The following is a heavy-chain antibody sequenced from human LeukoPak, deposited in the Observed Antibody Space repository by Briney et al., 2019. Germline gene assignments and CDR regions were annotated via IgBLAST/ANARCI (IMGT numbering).Heavy chain of an antibody. D-gene: IGHD2-8*01. Sequence: GGSLRLSCAASGFTVSSNYMSWVRQAPGKGLEWVSVIYSGGSTYYADSVKGRFTISRDNSKNTLYLQMNSLRAADTAVYYCARDQGLGPVSTYYYYYGMDVWGQGTTVTVSS. CDR1: GFTVSSNY. V-gene: IGHV3-53*01. CDR3: ARDQGLGPVSTYYYYYGMDV. CDR2: IYSGGST. J-gene: IGHJ6*02.